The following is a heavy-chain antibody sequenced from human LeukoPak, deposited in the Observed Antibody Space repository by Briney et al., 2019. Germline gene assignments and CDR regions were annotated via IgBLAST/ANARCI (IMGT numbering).Heavy chain of an antibody. J-gene: IGHJ6*02. V-gene: IGHV3-7*01. CDR1: GFTFSTYS. D-gene: IGHD3-9*01. CDR2: IKEDGSEK. Sequence: GGSLRLSCAASGFTFSTYSMNWVRQAPGKGLEWVGNIKEDGSEKNHVDSVKGRFTISRDNAKNSLYLQMDSLRAGDTAVYFCARDRAYQYYDLLTGYYYYYGLDVWGQGTTVTVSS. CDR3: ARDRAYQYYDLLTGYYYYYGLDV.